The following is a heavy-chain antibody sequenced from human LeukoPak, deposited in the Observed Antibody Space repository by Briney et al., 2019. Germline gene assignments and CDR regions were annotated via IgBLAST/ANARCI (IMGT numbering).Heavy chain of an antibody. V-gene: IGHV3-7*01. CDR3: ARDLLWFGKYYFDY. J-gene: IGHJ4*02. D-gene: IGHD3-10*01. Sequence: GGSLRLSCAASGFTFSSYWMSWVRQAPGKRLEWVANIKQDGSEKYYVDSVKGRFTISRDNAKNSLYLQMNSLRAEDTAVYYCARDLLWFGKYYFDYWGQGTLVTVSS. CDR2: IKQDGSEK. CDR1: GFTFSSYW.